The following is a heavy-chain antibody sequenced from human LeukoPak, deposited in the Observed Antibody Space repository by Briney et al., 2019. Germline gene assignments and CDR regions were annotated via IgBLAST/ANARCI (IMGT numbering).Heavy chain of an antibody. CDR2: ISTSSSYL. D-gene: IGHD3-10*01. CDR3: AMGVRGVITLFGGMDV. J-gene: IGHJ6*04. CDR1: GLTFSSYN. V-gene: IGHV3-21*01. Sequence: GGSLRLSCAASGLTFSSYNMNWVRQAPGKGLEWVSSISTSSSYLYYTDSVKGRFTVSRDNARTSLYLQMNSLRAEDTAVYYCAMGVRGVITLFGGMDVWGKGTTVTVSS.